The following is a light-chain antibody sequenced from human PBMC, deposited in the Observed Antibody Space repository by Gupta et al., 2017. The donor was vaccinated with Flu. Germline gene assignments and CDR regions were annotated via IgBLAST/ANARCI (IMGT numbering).Light chain of an antibody. V-gene: IGKV1-17*01. CDR2: AAS. CDR1: QDIRND. Sequence: DIEIPQSPSSLSASVGDRVTITCRASQDIRNDVGWYQQKPGKAPKRLIYAASSLQSGVPSRFSGSGSGTEFTLTISSVQPEDFATYYCLHHHNYPRGFGQGTKVEIK. J-gene: IGKJ1*01. CDR3: LHHHNYPRG.